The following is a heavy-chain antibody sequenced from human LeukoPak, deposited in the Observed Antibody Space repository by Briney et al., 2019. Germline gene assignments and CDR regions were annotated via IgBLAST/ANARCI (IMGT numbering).Heavy chain of an antibody. CDR3: ARDLLAGLDY. CDR2: IHDSGSA. D-gene: IGHD2-15*01. CDR1: GGSFSGYY. V-gene: IGHV4-34*11. J-gene: IGHJ4*02. Sequence: SETLSLTCAVYGGSFSGYYWSWIRQPPGKGLEWIGYIHDSGSADYNPSLRSRVSMSVDTSKNQFSLKLSSVTAAGTAVYYCARDLLAGLDYWGQGILVTVSS.